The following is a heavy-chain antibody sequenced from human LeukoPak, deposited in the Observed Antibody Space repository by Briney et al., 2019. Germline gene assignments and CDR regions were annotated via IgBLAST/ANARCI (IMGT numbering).Heavy chain of an antibody. CDR2: INHSGST. CDR3: ARLPRWELPRRGRFDP. V-gene: IGHV4-39*07. Sequence: SETLSLTCTVSGGSISSSSYYWGWIRQPPGKGLEWIGEINHSGSTNYNPSLKSRVTISVETSKNQFSLKLSSVTAADTAVYCCARLPRWELPRRGRFDPWGEGTLVSVSS. J-gene: IGHJ5*02. CDR1: GGSISSSSYY. D-gene: IGHD1-26*01.